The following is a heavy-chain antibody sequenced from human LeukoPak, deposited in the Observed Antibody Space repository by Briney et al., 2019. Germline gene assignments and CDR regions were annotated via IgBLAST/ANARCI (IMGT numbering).Heavy chain of an antibody. J-gene: IGHJ4*02. Sequence: GGSLRLSFEACGFTFSSYAMSWVRQAQGKGLEWVSAISGSGGSTYYADSVKGRFTISRDNSKNTLYLQMNSLRAEDTAVYYCAKDSYYYDSSGYDWGQGTLVTVSS. D-gene: IGHD3-22*01. CDR1: GFTFSSYA. CDR3: AKDSYYYDSSGYD. V-gene: IGHV3-23*01. CDR2: ISGSGGST.